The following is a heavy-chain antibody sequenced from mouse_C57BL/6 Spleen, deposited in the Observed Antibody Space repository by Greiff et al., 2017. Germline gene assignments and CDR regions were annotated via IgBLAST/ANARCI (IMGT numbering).Heavy chain of an antibody. CDR1: GYTFTDYE. CDR2: IDPETGGT. Sequence: VQLQQSGAELVRPGASVTLSCKASGYTFTDYEMHWVKQTPVHGLEWIGAIDPETGGTAYNQKFKGKAILTADKSSSTAYMELRSLTSEDSAVYYCTRPVTTVVATNFDYWGQGTTLTVSA. V-gene: IGHV1-15*01. D-gene: IGHD1-1*01. J-gene: IGHJ2*01. CDR3: TRPVTTVVATNFDY.